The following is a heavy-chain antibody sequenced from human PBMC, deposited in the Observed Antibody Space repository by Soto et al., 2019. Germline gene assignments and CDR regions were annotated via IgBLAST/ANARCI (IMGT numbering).Heavy chain of an antibody. CDR3: ARVESSSWYGVVY. V-gene: IGHV4-59*01. D-gene: IGHD6-13*01. J-gene: IGHJ4*02. CDR1: GGSISSYY. CDR2: IYYSGST. Sequence: ASETLSLTCTVSGGSISSYYWSWIRQPPGKGLEWIGYIYYSGSTNYNPSLKSRVTISVDTSKNQFSLKLSSVTAADTAVYYCARVESSSWYGVVYWGQGTLVTVSS.